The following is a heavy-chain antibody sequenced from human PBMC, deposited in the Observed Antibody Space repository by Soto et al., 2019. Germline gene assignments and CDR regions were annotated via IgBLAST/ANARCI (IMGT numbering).Heavy chain of an antibody. J-gene: IGHJ4*02. D-gene: IGHD6-19*01. V-gene: IGHV3-7*01. CDR2: IKQDGSET. CDR1: GFLFDNFW. Sequence: QLVQSGGGLVQPGGSLRLSCAASGFLFDNFWMTWVRQAPGKGLEWVANIKQDGSETYYVDSVKGRFTISRDNSRESLYLQMNSRKAEDTAMDYCARDSGATVAGTFDFWCQGTLVTVSS. CDR3: ARDSGATVAGTFDF.